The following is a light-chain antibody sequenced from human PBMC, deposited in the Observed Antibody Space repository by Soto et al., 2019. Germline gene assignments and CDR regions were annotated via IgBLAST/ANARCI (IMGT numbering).Light chain of an antibody. V-gene: IGLV2-14*01. CDR2: EVR. J-gene: IGLJ1*01. CDR1: GSDVGEYNY. Sequence: LAQPASVSGSLGQSITISCTGTGSDVGEYNYVSWYQQHPDKAPKLMIYEVRNRPSGVSNRFSGSKSGNTASLATAGLQAEDEADYYCSPYTSTSTLYVFGTGTKVTV. CDR3: SPYTSTSTLYV.